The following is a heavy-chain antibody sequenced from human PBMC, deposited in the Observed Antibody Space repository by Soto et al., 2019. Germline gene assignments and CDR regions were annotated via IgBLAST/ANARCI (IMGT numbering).Heavy chain of an antibody. CDR2: ISGYGGKR. J-gene: IGHJ4*02. CDR3: ARGWGKYLGVNDF. D-gene: IGHD7-27*01. V-gene: IGHV1-18*01. CDR1: GYTFNTFG. Sequence: IQLVQSAGAVKRPGASVKVSCKASGYTFNTFGVTWVRQAPGQGLEWMGCISGYGGKRDYSRKLQGRITLTADPSTSTSYMELWNLTSDDTAVYYCARGWGKYLGVNDFWGQGTLVTVSS.